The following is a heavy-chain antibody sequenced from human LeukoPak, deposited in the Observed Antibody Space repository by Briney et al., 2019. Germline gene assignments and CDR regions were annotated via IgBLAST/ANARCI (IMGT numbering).Heavy chain of an antibody. V-gene: IGHV3-21*04. CDR2: ISSSSSYI. CDR3: TRDLRPGGADV. CDR1: GFTFSSYS. Sequence: PGGSLRLSCAASGFTFSSYSMNWVRQAPGKGLEWVSSISSSSSYIYYADSVKGRFTISRDNAKNSLYLQMNSLRAEDTALYYCTRDLRPGGADVWGQGTMVTVSS. D-gene: IGHD4-17*01. J-gene: IGHJ6*02.